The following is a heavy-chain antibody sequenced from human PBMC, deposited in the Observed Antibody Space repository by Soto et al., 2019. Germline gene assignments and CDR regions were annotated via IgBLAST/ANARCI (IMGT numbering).Heavy chain of an antibody. CDR1: GHTFTGYY. CDR3: ARGSRYSSSQYFDY. CDR2: INPNSGGT. D-gene: IGHD6-6*01. Sequence: GSSLKLSCKSSGHTFTGYYSHWVRQAPGQGLEWMGWINPNSGGTNYAQKFQGWVTMTRDTSISTAYMELSRLRSDDTAVYYCARGSRYSSSQYFDYWGQGTLVTVSS. J-gene: IGHJ4*02. V-gene: IGHV1-2*04.